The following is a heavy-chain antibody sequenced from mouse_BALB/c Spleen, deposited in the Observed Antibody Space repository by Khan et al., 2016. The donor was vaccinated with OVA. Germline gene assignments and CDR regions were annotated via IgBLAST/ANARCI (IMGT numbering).Heavy chain of an antibody. CDR2: IDPANDNS. D-gene: IGHD4-1*01. CDR3: APAGTGDYFDY. Sequence: VQLQQSGAELVKPGASVKLSCTASGFNFTDTHMHWVKQRPEQGLEWIGRIDPANDNSKYDPRFQGKATITADTSSNTAYLHLRSLTAEDTAVYYCAPAGTGDYFDYWGQGTTLTVSS. CDR1: GFNFTDTH. V-gene: IGHV14-3*02. J-gene: IGHJ2*01.